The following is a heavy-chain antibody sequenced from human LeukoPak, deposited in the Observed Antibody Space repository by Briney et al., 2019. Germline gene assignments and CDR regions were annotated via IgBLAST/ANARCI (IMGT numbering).Heavy chain of an antibody. D-gene: IGHD2-15*01. V-gene: IGHV3-23*01. CDR1: GFTFSSYA. Sequence: GGSLRLSCAASGFTFSSYAMSWVRQAPGKGLEWVSAISGSGGSTYYADSVKGRFTISRDNSKNTLYLQMNSLRAEDTAVYYCAEGDVVHDAFDIWGQGTMVTVSS. CDR3: AEGDVVHDAFDI. CDR2: ISGSGGST. J-gene: IGHJ3*02.